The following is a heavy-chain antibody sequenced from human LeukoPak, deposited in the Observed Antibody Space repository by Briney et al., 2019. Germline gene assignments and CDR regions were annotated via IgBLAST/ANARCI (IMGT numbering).Heavy chain of an antibody. CDR2: IYYSGST. CDR3: ARAYGSGSYYGPFDY. J-gene: IGHJ4*02. CDR1: GGSISSSSYY. Sequence: PSETLSLTCTVSGGSISSSSYYWGWIRQPPGKGLEWIGSIYYSGSTYYNPSLKSRVTISVDTSKNQFSLKLSSVTAADTAVYYCARAYGSGSYYGPFDYWGQGTLVTVSS. D-gene: IGHD3-10*01. V-gene: IGHV4-39*07.